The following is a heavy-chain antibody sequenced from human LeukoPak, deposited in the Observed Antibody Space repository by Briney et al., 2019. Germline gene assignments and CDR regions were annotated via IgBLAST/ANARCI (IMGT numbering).Heavy chain of an antibody. D-gene: IGHD1/OR15-1a*01. J-gene: IGHJ6*02. Sequence: SETLSLTCTVSGGSISSGGYYWSWIRQHPGKGLEWFGYIYYRGSTYYNPSLESRVTISVDTSKNQFSLKLSSVTAADTAVYYCARGTWRTSSQQKTLGSRKNRGYGMDVWGQGTTVTVSS. CDR2: IYYRGST. V-gene: IGHV4-31*03. CDR3: ARGTWRTSSQQKTLGSRKNRGYGMDV. CDR1: GGSISSGGYY.